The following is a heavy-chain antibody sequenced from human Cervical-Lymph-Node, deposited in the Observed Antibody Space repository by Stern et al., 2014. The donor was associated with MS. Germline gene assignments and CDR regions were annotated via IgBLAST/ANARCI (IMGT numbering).Heavy chain of an antibody. Sequence: VQLVESGGGVVQPGRSLRLSCAASGFSFSRYAMHWVRQAPGKGLEWVALIWYDGSNPYYADFVTGRFTISRDNFKNTLDLQMNSLRAEDTAVYYCASAYSSSHYYFDYWGQGTLVTVSS. V-gene: IGHV3-33*01. CDR2: IWYDGSNP. CDR1: GFSFSRYA. D-gene: IGHD6-13*01. CDR3: ASAYSSSHYYFDY. J-gene: IGHJ4*02.